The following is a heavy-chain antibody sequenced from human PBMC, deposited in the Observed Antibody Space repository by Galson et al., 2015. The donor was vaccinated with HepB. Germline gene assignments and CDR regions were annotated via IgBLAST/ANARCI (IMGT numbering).Heavy chain of an antibody. CDR3: AKDGVTMVRGVKWYYYGMDV. CDR1: GFTFSSYA. Sequence: SLRLSCAASGFTFSSYAMHWVRPAPGKGLEWVAVISYDGSNKYYADSVKGRFTISRDNSKNTLYLQMNSLRAEDTAVYYCAKDGVTMVRGVKWYYYGMDVWGQGTTVTVSS. J-gene: IGHJ6*02. V-gene: IGHV3-30*04. CDR2: ISYDGSNK. D-gene: IGHD3-10*01.